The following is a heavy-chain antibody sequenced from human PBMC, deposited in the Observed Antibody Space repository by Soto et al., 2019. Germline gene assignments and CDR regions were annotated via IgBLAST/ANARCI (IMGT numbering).Heavy chain of an antibody. CDR3: ARSVHP. D-gene: IGHD6-6*01. Sequence: SETLSLTCAVSGGSLSGSHWSWIRQPPGKGPEWIGEISHTGTTYYNPSLKSRVTISVDTSKNQFSLKLNSVTAADTAVYYCARSVHPWGQGTLVTVS. V-gene: IGHV4-34*09. J-gene: IGHJ5*02. CDR2: ISHTGTT. CDR1: GGSLSGSH.